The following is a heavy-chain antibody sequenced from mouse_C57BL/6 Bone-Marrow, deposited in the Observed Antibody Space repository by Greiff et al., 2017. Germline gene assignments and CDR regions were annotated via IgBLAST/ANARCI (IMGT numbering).Heavy chain of an antibody. Sequence: DVKLVESGGGLVKPGGSLKLSCAASGFTFSSYTMSWVRQTPEKRLQWVAAISGGGGNTYYPASVKGRFTISGDNDKNILYLQMSILRSEDTALYYCSRQVTTVLATKYFDVWGTGTTVTVSS. V-gene: IGHV5-9*01. D-gene: IGHD1-1*01. CDR2: ISGGGGNT. J-gene: IGHJ1*03. CDR1: GFTFSSYT. CDR3: SRQVTTVLATKYFDV.